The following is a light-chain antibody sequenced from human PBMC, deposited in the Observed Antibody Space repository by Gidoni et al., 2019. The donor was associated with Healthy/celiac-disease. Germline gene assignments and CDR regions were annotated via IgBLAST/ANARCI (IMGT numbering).Light chain of an antibody. V-gene: IGKV3-20*01. Sequence: IVLTQSPGTLSLSPGERATLSCRASQSVSSRLLIYGASSRATGIPDRFSGSGSGTDFTLTISRLEPEDFAVYYCQQYGSSPGYTFGQGTKLEIK. CDR2: GAS. J-gene: IGKJ2*01. CDR1: QSVSS. CDR3: QQYGSSPGYT.